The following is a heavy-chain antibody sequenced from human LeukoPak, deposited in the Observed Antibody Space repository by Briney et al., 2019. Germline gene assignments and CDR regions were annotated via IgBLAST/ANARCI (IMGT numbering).Heavy chain of an antibody. D-gene: IGHD3-9*01. Sequence: AAVNVSCKTSGYNFPGYFTHWVRPAPGQGLEWMGWINPKNGGTNYKEKFQGRVTMTRDTSISTVYMELSGLRPDDTAVYYCARPRYVRSPTCVDFWGQGTLVTVSS. CDR1: GYNFPGYF. V-gene: IGHV1-2*02. J-gene: IGHJ4*02. CDR3: ARPRYVRSPTCVDF. CDR2: INPKNGGT.